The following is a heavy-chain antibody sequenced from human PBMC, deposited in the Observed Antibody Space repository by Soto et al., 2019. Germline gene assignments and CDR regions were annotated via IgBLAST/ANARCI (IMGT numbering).Heavy chain of an antibody. V-gene: IGHV1-18*01. CDR3: ARDRQRGYSYGYNWFAP. CDR1: GYSFTSYG. Sequence: PGESLKISCKGSGYSFTSYGISWVRQAPGQGLEWMGWISAYNGNTNYAQKLQGRVTMTTDTSTSTAYMELRSLRSDDTAVYYCARDRQRGYSYGYNWFAPWGQGTLVTVSS. J-gene: IGHJ5*02. D-gene: IGHD5-18*01. CDR2: ISAYNGNT.